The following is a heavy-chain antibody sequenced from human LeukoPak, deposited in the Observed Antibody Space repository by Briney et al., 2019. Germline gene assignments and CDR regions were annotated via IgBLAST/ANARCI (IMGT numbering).Heavy chain of an antibody. CDR3: ARVICTGGSCFQNDY. J-gene: IGHJ4*02. CDR2: INSGATSE. D-gene: IGHD2-15*01. Sequence: GGSLRLSCTASGFIFSNFEMNWVRHAPGKGLQWLAYINSGATSEYYPDSVKGRFTISRDNAKNSLFLQMNSLRVQDTAIYYCARVICTGGSCFQNDYWGQGTLVTVSS. CDR1: GFIFSNFE. V-gene: IGHV3-48*03.